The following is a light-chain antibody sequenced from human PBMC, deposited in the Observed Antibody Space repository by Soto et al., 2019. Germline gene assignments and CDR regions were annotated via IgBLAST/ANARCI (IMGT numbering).Light chain of an antibody. J-gene: IGLJ2*01. V-gene: IGLV1-40*01. Sequence: QAVLTQPPSVSGAPGQGVTISCTGSSSNIGAGYDVHWYQQLPGTAPKLLIYGNSNRPSGVPDRFSGSKSGTSASLAITGLQAEDEADYYYQSYDSSLSGVVFGGGTKVTVL. CDR3: QSYDSSLSGVV. CDR1: SSNIGAGYD. CDR2: GNS.